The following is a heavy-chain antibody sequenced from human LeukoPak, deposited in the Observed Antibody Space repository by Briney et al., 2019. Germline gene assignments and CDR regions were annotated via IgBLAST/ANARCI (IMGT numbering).Heavy chain of an antibody. CDR1: GFTVGGNY. CDR2: IHSGSKT. V-gene: IGHV3-66*01. Sequence: GGSLRLSCAASGFTVGGNYMSWVRQAPGKGLEWVSVIHSGSKTYYADSVKGRFTISRDNSKNTLYLQMNSLRAEDTAVYYCAREVLGWLQVPGAFDIWGQGTMVTVSS. J-gene: IGHJ3*02. D-gene: IGHD5-24*01. CDR3: AREVLGWLQVPGAFDI.